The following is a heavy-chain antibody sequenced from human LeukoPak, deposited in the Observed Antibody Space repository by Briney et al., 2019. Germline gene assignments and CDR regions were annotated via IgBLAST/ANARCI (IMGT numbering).Heavy chain of an antibody. J-gene: IGHJ4*02. D-gene: IGHD1-1*01. CDR2: IYYSGST. Sequence: SETLSLTCTVSGGSISSYYWSWIRQPPGKGLEWIGYIYYSGSTYYNPSLKSRVTISVDTSKNQFSLKLSSVTAADTAVYYCARGVRNFDYWGQGTLVTVSS. CDR1: GGSISSYY. CDR3: ARGVRNFDY. V-gene: IGHV4-59*08.